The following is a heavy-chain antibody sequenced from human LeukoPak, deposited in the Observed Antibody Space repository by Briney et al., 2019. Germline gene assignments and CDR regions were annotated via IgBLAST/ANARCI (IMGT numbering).Heavy chain of an antibody. CDR1: GFTFSSYG. J-gene: IGHJ4*02. CDR3: AKVGPYSSGWSYY. Sequence: GGSLRLSCAASGFTFSSYGMHWVRQAPGKGLEWVAVISYDGSNKYYADSVKGRFTISRDNSKNTLYLQMSSLRAEDTAIYYCAKVGPYSSGWSYYWGQGSLVTVSS. V-gene: IGHV3-30*18. D-gene: IGHD6-19*01. CDR2: ISYDGSNK.